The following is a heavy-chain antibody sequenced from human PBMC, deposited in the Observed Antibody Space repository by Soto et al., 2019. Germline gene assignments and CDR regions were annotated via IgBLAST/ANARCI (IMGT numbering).Heavy chain of an antibody. Sequence: PSETLSLTCTVSGGSISSGDYYWSWIRQPPGKGLEWIGYIYYSGSTYYNPSPKSRVTISVDTSKNQFSLKLSSVTAADTAVYYCARDRITGTYYYYYGMDVWGQGTTVTGSS. CDR1: GGSISSGDYY. J-gene: IGHJ6*02. CDR2: IYYSGST. D-gene: IGHD1-20*01. V-gene: IGHV4-30-4*01. CDR3: ARDRITGTYYYYYGMDV.